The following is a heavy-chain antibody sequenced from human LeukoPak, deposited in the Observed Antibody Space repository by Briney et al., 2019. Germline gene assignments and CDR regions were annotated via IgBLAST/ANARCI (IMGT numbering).Heavy chain of an antibody. CDR3: ARLPRATIGATNYFDF. J-gene: IGHJ4*02. V-gene: IGHV4-39*01. CDR1: GGSISSSSYY. Sequence: SETLSLTCTVSGGSISSSSYYWGWIRQPPGKGLEWIGTIFYSGTTYYNPSPKSRVTISVDTSKNQFSLNLSSVTAADTALYYCARLPRATIGATNYFDFWGQGTLVTASS. CDR2: IFYSGTT. D-gene: IGHD5-24*01.